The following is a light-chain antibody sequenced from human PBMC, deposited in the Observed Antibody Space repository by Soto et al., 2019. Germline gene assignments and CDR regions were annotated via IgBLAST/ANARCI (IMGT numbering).Light chain of an antibody. J-gene: IGKJ1*01. V-gene: IGKV3-20*01. Sequence: EKVLTQSPGTLSLSPGERATLTCRASQTLSNSFIAWSPQKPGKAPRLLIYDTSRRDTGVPEVYLSSGAGSACTRPISRLEPGDVSVFFCPQYGTSQIIFGQGTKVDIK. CDR2: DTS. CDR1: QTLSNSF. CDR3: PQYGTSQII.